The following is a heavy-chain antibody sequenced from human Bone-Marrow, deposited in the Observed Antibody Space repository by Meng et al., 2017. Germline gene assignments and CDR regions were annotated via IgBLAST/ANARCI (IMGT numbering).Heavy chain of an antibody. D-gene: IGHD3-10*01. CDR1: GGSISSGGYY. V-gene: IGHV4-31*01. CDR2: IYYSGST. Sequence: QVQLQDSGPGLVKPSQTLSLTCTVSGGSISSGGYYWSWIRQHPGKGLEWIGYIYYSGSTYYNPSLKSLVTISVDTSKNQFSLKLSSVTAADTAVYYCARANVNYGVVDPWGQGTLVTVSS. J-gene: IGHJ5*02. CDR3: ARANVNYGVVDP.